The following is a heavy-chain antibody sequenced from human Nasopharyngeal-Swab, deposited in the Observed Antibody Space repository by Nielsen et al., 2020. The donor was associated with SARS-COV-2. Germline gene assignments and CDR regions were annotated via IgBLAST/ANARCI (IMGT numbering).Heavy chain of an antibody. CDR3: ARGTHYDILTGCFDY. CDR2: IFYSGTT. Sequence: SETLSLTCTVSGGSISDYYWNWIRQPPGKGLEWIGYIFYSGTTNYNPSLKSRVTISVDTSKNQFSLKLSSVTAADTAVYYCARGTHYDILTGCFDYWGQGTLVTVSS. V-gene: IGHV4-59*12. D-gene: IGHD3-9*01. J-gene: IGHJ4*02. CDR1: GGSISDYY.